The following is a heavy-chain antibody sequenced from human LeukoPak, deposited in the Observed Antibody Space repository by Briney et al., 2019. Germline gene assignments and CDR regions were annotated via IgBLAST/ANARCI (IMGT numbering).Heavy chain of an antibody. Sequence: GGSLRLSCAASGFTFSSYSMNWVRQAPGKGLEWVSSISSSSSYIYYADSVKGRFTISRDNAKNSLYLQMNSLRAEDTAVYYCARAVAAAGTGFDYWGQGPLVTVSS. CDR2: ISSSSSYI. CDR1: GFTFSSYS. D-gene: IGHD6-13*01. V-gene: IGHV3-21*01. J-gene: IGHJ4*02. CDR3: ARAVAAAGTGFDY.